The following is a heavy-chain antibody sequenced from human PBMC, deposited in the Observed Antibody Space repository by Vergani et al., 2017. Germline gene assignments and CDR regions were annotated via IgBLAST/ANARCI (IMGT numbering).Heavy chain of an antibody. CDR3: ATGGIVVVTAIPLPLGY. J-gene: IGHJ4*02. D-gene: IGHD2-21*02. V-gene: IGHV1-69-2*01. CDR2: VDPEDGET. CDR1: GYTFTDCY. Sequence: EVQLVQSGAEVKKPGATVKISCKVSGYTFTDCYMHWVQQAPGKGLEWMGLVDPEDGETIYAEKFQGRVTITADTSTDTAYMELSSLRSEDTAVYYCATGGIVVVTAIPLPLGYWGQGTLVTVSS.